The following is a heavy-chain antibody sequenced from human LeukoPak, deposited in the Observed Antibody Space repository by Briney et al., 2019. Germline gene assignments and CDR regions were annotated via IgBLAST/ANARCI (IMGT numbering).Heavy chain of an antibody. CDR1: GYTFTGYY. V-gene: IGHV1-2*02. Sequence: GASVKVSCKASGYTFTGYYMHWVRQAPGQGLEWMGWINPNSGGTNYAQKFQGRVTMTRDTSIRTAYMELSRLRSDDTAVYYCARTSSWELRGVVDWFDPWGQGTLLTVSS. CDR2: INPNSGGT. CDR3: ARTSSWELRGVVDWFDP. J-gene: IGHJ5*02. D-gene: IGHD1-26*01.